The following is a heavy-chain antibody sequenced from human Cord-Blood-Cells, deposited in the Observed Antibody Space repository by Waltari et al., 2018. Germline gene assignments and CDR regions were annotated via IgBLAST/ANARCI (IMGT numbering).Heavy chain of an antibody. CDR3: ARDRTGDDAFDI. D-gene: IGHD7-27*01. CDR2: IYYSGST. J-gene: IGHJ3*02. V-gene: IGHV4-39*07. Sequence: QLQLQESGPGLVKPSETLSLPSTVSGGSISRSSYYWGCIRQPPGKGLEWIGSIYYSGSTYYNPSLKSRVTISVDTSKNQFSLKLSSVTAADTAVYYCARDRTGDDAFDIWGQGTMVTVSS. CDR1: GGSISRSSYY.